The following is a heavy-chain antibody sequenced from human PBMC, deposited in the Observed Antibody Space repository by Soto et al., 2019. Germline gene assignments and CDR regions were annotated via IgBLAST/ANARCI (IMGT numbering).Heavy chain of an antibody. D-gene: IGHD1-1*01. Sequence: GASVKVSCKASGHTSSSYYVHWVRQAPGQGLEWMAVISPSGDYTSYTEKFQGRVSVTRDTSTNTVYMELSSLTFEDTAIYYCAREPPTTGLLDLWGQGALVTVSS. CDR2: ISPSGDYT. V-gene: IGHV1-46*01. CDR3: AREPPTTGLLDL. J-gene: IGHJ5*02. CDR1: GHTSSSYY.